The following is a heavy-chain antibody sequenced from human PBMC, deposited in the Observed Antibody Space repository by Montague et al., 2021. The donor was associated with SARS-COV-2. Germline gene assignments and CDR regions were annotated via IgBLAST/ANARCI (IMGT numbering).Heavy chain of an antibody. CDR3: ARAATITMIVVVIDAFDS. CDR1: GGSISSGGYY. D-gene: IGHD3-22*01. CDR2: IYYSGST. J-gene: IGHJ3*02. Sequence: TLSLTCTVSGGSISSGGYYWSWIRQHPGKGLEWIGYIYYSGSTYYNPSLKSRVTISVDTSKNQFSLKLSSVTAADTAVYYCARAATITMIVVVIDAFDSRGQGTMVTVSS. V-gene: IGHV4-31*03.